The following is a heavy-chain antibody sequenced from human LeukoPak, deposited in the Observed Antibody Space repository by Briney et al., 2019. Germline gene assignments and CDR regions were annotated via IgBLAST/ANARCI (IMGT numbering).Heavy chain of an antibody. CDR2: ISSSSTYI. CDR3: ARGEYYYDGSGYYSDY. CDR1: GFTFSSYS. D-gene: IGHD3-22*01. Sequence: GGSLRLSCAASGFTFSSYSMNWVSQAPGKGLEWVSSISSSSTYIYYADSVKGRSTISRDNAKNSLYLQMNSLRAEDTAVYYCARGEYYYDGSGYYSDYWGQGTLVTVSS. J-gene: IGHJ4*02. V-gene: IGHV3-21*01.